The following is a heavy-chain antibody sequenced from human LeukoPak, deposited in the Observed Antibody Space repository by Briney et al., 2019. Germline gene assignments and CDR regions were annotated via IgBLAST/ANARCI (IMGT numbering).Heavy chain of an antibody. CDR1: GCTFPSYF. Sequence: GASVKVSCKASGCTFPSYFMHWVRQAPGQGLEWMGIINPTGGSTTYAQKFQGRVTMTRDTSTSTVYMELSSLRSDDTAVYYCARDQVVVVPAATPGLDYWGQGTLVTVSS. CDR3: ARDQVVVVPAATPGLDY. D-gene: IGHD2-2*01. CDR2: INPTGGST. V-gene: IGHV1-46*01. J-gene: IGHJ4*02.